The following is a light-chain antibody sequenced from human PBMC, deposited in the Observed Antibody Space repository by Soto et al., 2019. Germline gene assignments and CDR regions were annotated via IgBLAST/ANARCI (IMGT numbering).Light chain of an antibody. J-gene: IGKJ1*01. Sequence: EVVMTQSPATLSVAPGERATLSCRASETVATNLAWYQQKPGQAPRLLISGASTRAAGISDRFRGSGSGTEFTLTISSLRSEDFAVYYCQQYNNGPPWTFGQGTKVEIK. V-gene: IGKV3-15*01. CDR3: QQYNNGPPWT. CDR2: GAS. CDR1: ETVATN.